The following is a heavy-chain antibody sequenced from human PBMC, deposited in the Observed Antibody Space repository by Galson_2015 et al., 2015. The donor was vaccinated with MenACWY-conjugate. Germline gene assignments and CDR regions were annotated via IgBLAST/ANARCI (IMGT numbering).Heavy chain of an antibody. CDR1: GGSISRYY. D-gene: IGHD2-8*01. J-gene: IGHJ4*02. CDR2: MYYSGST. CDR3: ARGVNLSSMAGY. Sequence: ETLSLTCTVSGGSISRYYWSWIRQPPGTGLEWIGYMYYSGSTNYNPSLKSRVTISVDTSKNQFSLNLTSVTAADTAVYFCARGVNLSSMAGYWGQGTLVTVSS. V-gene: IGHV4-59*01.